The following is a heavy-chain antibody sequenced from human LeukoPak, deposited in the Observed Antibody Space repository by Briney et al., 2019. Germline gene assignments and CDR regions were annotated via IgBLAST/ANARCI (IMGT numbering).Heavy chain of an antibody. J-gene: IGHJ4*02. Sequence: GGSLRLSCAASGFTFDDYGMSWVRQAPGKGLEWVSGINWNGGSTGYADSVKGRFTISRDNAKNSLYLQMNSLRAEDTALYYCAGVLGGLELRYFDYWGQGTLVTVSS. CDR2: INWNGGST. D-gene: IGHD3-16*01. V-gene: IGHV3-20*04. CDR3: AGVLGGLELRYFDY. CDR1: GFTFDDYG.